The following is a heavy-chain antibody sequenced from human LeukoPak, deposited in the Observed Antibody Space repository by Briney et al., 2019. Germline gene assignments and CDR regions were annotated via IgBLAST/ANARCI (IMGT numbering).Heavy chain of an antibody. J-gene: IGHJ3*02. CDR2: IDDCGNT. D-gene: IGHD2-21*02. CDR3: ARFSRITWGDWGDAFDI. V-gene: IGHV4-34*01. Sequence: PSETLSLACSVYGGSFSDYFWSWIRQSPGKGLEWIGEIDDCGNTNYNPSLMSRVIVSMEKSKKQFFLVMRSVAAADTAVYYCARFSRITWGDWGDAFDIWGQGTTVIVSS. CDR1: GGSFSDYF.